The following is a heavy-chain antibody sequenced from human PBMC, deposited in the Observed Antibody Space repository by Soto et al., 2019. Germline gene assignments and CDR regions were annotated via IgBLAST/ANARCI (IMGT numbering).Heavy chain of an antibody. D-gene: IGHD3-22*01. CDR1: GGSISSGGYY. Sequence: QVQLQESGPGLVKPSQTLSLTCTVSGGSISSGGYYWSWIRQHPGKGLEWIGYIYYSGSTYYNPSLKSRVTISVDTSKNQFSLKLSSVTAADTAVYYCATSGIVVITENYYYYGMDVWGQGTTVTVSS. J-gene: IGHJ6*02. CDR2: IYYSGST. V-gene: IGHV4-31*03. CDR3: ATSGIVVITENYYYYGMDV.